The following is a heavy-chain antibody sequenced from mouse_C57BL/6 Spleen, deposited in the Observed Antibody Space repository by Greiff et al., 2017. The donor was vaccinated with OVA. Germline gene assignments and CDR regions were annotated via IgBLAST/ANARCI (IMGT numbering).Heavy chain of an antibody. Sequence: QVQLKQSGPELVKPGASVKLSCKASGYTFTSYDINWVKQRPGQGLEWIGWIYPRDGSTKYNEKFKGKATLTVDTSSSTAYMELHSLTSEDSAVYFCASRGYDYDYYYAMDYWGQGTSVTVSS. D-gene: IGHD2-4*01. J-gene: IGHJ4*01. CDR1: GYTFTSYD. V-gene: IGHV1-85*01. CDR2: IYPRDGST. CDR3: ASRGYDYDYYYAMDY.